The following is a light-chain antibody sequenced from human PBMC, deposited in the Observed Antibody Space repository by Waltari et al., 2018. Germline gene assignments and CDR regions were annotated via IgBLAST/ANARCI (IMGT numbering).Light chain of an antibody. CDR1: SSNIGSNV. Sequence: QSVLSQPPSASGTPGQRVVISCSGSSSNIGSNVFSWYQHLPGTAPKLLTYSHYELASGVPDRFSGSKSGTAASLAISGLQSEDEADYYCAAWDDSLNGWVFGGGTKLTVL. V-gene: IGLV1-44*01. CDR3: AAWDDSLNGWV. J-gene: IGLJ3*02. CDR2: SHY.